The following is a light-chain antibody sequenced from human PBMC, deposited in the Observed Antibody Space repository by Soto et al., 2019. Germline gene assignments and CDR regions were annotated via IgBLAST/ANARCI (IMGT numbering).Light chain of an antibody. Sequence: EIVMTQSPATLSGSPGERATLSCRASQSVSSNLAWDQQKPGQAPRLLIYGASTRATGIPARFSGSGSGTEFTHTISSLQSEDFAVYYCQQYNNWPPSITFGQGTRLEIK. CDR1: QSVSSN. V-gene: IGKV3-15*01. CDR3: QQYNNWPPSIT. J-gene: IGKJ5*01. CDR2: GAS.